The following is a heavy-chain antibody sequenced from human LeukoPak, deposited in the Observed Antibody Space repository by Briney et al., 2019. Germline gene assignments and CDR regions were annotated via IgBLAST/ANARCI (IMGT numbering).Heavy chain of an antibody. D-gene: IGHD2-15*01. CDR1: GYTFTSYY. J-gene: IGHJ4*02. Sequence: ASVKVSCKASGYTFTSYYMHWVRQAPGQGLEWMGIINPSGGSTSYAQKFQGRVTMTRDTSTSTVYMELSSLRSEDTAVYYCARDYCGGGSCYSRFDYWGQGTLVTVSS. V-gene: IGHV1-46*01. CDR2: INPSGGST. CDR3: ARDYCGGGSCYSRFDY.